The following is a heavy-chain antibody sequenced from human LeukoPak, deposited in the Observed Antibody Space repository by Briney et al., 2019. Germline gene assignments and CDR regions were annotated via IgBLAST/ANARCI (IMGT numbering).Heavy chain of an antibody. D-gene: IGHD3-10*01. Sequence: PSETLSLTCTVSGGSISSYYWSWIRQPPGKGLEWIGYIYYSGSTNYNPSLKSRVTISVDTSKNQFSLKLSSMTAADTAVYYCARHLNYYGSGSYYFFDYWGQGTLVTVSS. J-gene: IGHJ4*02. V-gene: IGHV4-59*01. CDR1: GGSISSYY. CDR3: ARHLNYYGSGSYYFFDY. CDR2: IYYSGST.